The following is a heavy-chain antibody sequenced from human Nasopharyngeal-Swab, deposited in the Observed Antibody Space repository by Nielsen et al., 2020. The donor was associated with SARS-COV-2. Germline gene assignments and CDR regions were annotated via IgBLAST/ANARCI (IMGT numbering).Heavy chain of an antibody. V-gene: IGHV4-34*09. CDR3: ARALRATIFGVVSHFDY. Sequence: SETLSLTCAVYGGSFSGYYWSWIRQPPGKGLEWIGEINHSGSTNYNPSLKSRVTISVDTSKNQFSLKLSSVTAADTAVYYCARALRATIFGVVSHFDYWGQGTLVTVSS. CDR1: GGSFSGYY. J-gene: IGHJ4*02. D-gene: IGHD3-3*01. CDR2: INHSGST.